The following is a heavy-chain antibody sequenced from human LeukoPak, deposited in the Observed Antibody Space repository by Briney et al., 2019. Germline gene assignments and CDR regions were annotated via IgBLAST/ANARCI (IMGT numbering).Heavy chain of an antibody. D-gene: IGHD2-15*01. Sequence: ASVKVSCKASGYTFTGYYMHWVRQAPGQGLEWMGWINPNSGGTNYAQKFQGRVTMTRDTSISTAYMELSRLRSDDTAVYYCARVGRSYCSGGSCYSWRAFDIWGQGTMVTVSS. V-gene: IGHV1-2*02. J-gene: IGHJ3*02. CDR3: ARVGRSYCSGGSCYSWRAFDI. CDR2: INPNSGGT. CDR1: GYTFTGYY.